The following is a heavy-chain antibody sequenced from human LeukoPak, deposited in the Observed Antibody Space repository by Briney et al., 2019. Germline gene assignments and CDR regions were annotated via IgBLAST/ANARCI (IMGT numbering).Heavy chain of an antibody. Sequence: ASVKVSCKASGYTFTGYYMHWVRQAPGQGLEWMGWINPNSGGTNYAQKFQGRVTMTRDTSISTAYMELSRLRSDDTAVYYCARDYGSGSYYNGHYYFYYGMDVWGQGTTVIVSS. CDR1: GYTFTGYY. CDR2: INPNSGGT. CDR3: ARDYGSGSYYNGHYYFYYGMDV. D-gene: IGHD3-10*01. J-gene: IGHJ6*02. V-gene: IGHV1-2*02.